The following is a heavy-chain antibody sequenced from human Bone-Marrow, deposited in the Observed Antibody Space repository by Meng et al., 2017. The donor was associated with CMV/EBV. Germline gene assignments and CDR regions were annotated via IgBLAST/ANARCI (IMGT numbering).Heavy chain of an antibody. J-gene: IGHJ3*02. CDR2: IKTKTDGGTT. V-gene: IGHV3-15*07. CDR3: TTVIYYYASSGYYQGAFDI. D-gene: IGHD3-22*01. Sequence: NAWMNWVRQAPGKGLEWVGRIKTKTDGGTTDYAAPVKGRFTISRDDSKNMLYLQMHSLKTEDTAVYYCTTVIYYYASSGYYQGAFDIWGQGTMVTVSS. CDR1: NAW.